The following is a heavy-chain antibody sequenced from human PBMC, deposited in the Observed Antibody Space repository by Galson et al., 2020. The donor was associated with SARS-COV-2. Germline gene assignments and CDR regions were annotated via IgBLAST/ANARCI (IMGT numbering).Heavy chain of an antibody. CDR1: RISLSTSGVG. CDR2: IYCDDDK. Sequence: KMSGPTPAKPTPTLTLTSTFSRISLSTSGVGVGWISQPPGKALEWLALIYCDDDKRYSPSLKSRLTITTDTSKNQLFLTMTNMDPADTATYYCAQRTAEVNFDYWGQGTLFTVSS. J-gene: IGHJ4*02. D-gene: IGHD2-21*01. V-gene: IGHV2-5*02. CDR3: AQRTAEVNFDY.